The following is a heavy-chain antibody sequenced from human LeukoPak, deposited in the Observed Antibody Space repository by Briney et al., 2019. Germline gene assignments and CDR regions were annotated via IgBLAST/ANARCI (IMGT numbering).Heavy chain of an antibody. D-gene: IGHD5-18*01. V-gene: IGHV1-2*06. CDR1: GYTFSGHY. Sequence: GASVTVSCKASGYTFSGHYLHWVRQAPGQGLEWMGRINPNTGVTQYTENFQGRVTMTGDTSISTAYMELNGLRSDDTAIYYCARTRIQLFTPDFDLWGQGTLVTVSS. CDR2: INPNTGVT. J-gene: IGHJ4*02. CDR3: ARTRIQLFTPDFDL.